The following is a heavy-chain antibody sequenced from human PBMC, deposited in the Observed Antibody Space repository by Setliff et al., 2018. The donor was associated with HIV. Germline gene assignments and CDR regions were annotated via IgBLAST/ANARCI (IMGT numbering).Heavy chain of an antibody. CDR2: ISSSGSTI. J-gene: IGHJ6*02. Sequence: PGESLKISCAASGFTFSSYEMNWVRQAPGKGLEWVSYISSSGSTIYYADSVKGRFTISRDNAKNSLYLQMNSLRAEDTAVYYCAREGVRSDFVYYYYYYGMDVWGQGTTVTVSS. D-gene: IGHD3-3*01. V-gene: IGHV3-48*03. CDR3: AREGVRSDFVYYYYYYGMDV. CDR1: GFTFSSYE.